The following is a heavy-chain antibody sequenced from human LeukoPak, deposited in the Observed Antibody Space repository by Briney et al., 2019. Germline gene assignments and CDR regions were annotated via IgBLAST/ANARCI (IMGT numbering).Heavy chain of an antibody. CDR1: GGSFSGYY. J-gene: IGHJ5*01. CDR3: ARDQEAYCTSSSCFQFAP. D-gene: IGHD2-8*01. CDR2: IYDNTNS. Sequence: SETLSLTCAVYGGSFSGYYWSWIRQPPGKGLEWIGRIYDNTNSNYNPSLKSRVTMFVDTSKNQFSLRLTSVTAADTATYYCARDQEAYCTSSSCFQFAPWGQGTLVIVSS. V-gene: IGHV4-34*01.